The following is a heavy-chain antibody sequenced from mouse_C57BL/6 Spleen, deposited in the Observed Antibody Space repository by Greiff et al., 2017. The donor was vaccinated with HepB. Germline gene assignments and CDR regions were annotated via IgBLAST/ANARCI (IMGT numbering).Heavy chain of an antibody. Sequence: EVVLVESGGGLVQPGGSMKLSCVASGFTFSNYWMNWVRQSPEKGLEWVAQIRLKSDNYATHYAESVKGRFTISRDDSKSSVYLQMNNLRAEDTGIYYCTRDYDVGYWGQGTTLTVSS. CDR3: TRDYDVGY. CDR2: IRLKSDNYAT. V-gene: IGHV6-3*01. J-gene: IGHJ2*01. D-gene: IGHD2-4*01. CDR1: GFTFSNYW.